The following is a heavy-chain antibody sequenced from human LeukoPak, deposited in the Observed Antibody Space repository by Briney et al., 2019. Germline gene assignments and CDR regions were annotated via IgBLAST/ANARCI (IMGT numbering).Heavy chain of an antibody. D-gene: IGHD4/OR15-4a*01. CDR2: INPNSGGT. V-gene: IGHV1-2*06. CDR1: GSTFTGYY. CDR3: ASDLTKRAFDY. Sequence: ASVKVSCKASGSTFTGYYMHWVRQAPGQGLEWMGRINPNSGGTNYAQKFQGRVTMTRGTSISTAYMELSRLRSDDTAVYYCASDLTKRAFDYWGQGTLVTVSS. J-gene: IGHJ4*02.